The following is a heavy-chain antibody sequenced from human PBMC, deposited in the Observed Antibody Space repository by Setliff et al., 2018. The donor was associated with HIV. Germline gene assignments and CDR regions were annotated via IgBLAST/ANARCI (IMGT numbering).Heavy chain of an antibody. D-gene: IGHD1-26*01. CDR3: ARGLELNGLLYYYYYMDV. CDR1: GGSISSYY. Sequence: SETLSLTCTVSGGSISSYYWSWIRQPAGKGLEWIGRIYTSGSTNYNPSLKSRVTMSVDTSKNQFSLKLSSVTAADTAAYYCARGLELNGLLYYYYYMDVWGKGTTVTVSS. V-gene: IGHV4-4*07. J-gene: IGHJ6*03. CDR2: IYTSGST.